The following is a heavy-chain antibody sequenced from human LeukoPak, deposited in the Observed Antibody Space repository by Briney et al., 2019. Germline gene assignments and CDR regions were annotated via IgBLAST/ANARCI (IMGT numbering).Heavy chain of an antibody. Sequence: SETLSLTCTVSGGSIRSYYWSWIRQPAGKGLEWIGRIYTSGSTNYNPSLKSRVTMSVDTSKNQFSLKLSSVTAAVRAVYYCARDTYYYDSSGYWWFDPWGQGTLVTVSS. CDR3: ARDTYYYDSSGYWWFDP. CDR2: IYTSGST. J-gene: IGHJ5*02. V-gene: IGHV4-4*07. CDR1: GGSIRSYY. D-gene: IGHD3-22*01.